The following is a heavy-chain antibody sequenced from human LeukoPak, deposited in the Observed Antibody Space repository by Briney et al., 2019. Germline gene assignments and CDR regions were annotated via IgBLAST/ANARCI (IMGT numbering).Heavy chain of an antibody. Sequence: ASVKVSCKASGGTFSSYAISWVRQAPGQGLEWMGGIIPIFGTANYAQKFQGRVTITADKSTSTAYMELSSLRSEDTAVYYCARETGSGWYGTIVYWGQGTLVTVSS. CDR3: ARETGSGWYGTIVY. CDR2: IIPIFGTA. V-gene: IGHV1-69*06. D-gene: IGHD6-19*01. CDR1: GGTFSSYA. J-gene: IGHJ4*02.